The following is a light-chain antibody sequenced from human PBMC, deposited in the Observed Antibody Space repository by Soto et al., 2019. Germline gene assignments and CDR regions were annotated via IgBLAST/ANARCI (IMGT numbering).Light chain of an antibody. J-gene: IGKJ1*01. V-gene: IGKV1-5*01. CDR3: QQYNNYWT. Sequence: DIQMTQSPSTLSASVGDRVTITCRASQSIRSWLAWYQQKPGKAPKLLIYDASSLDRGVPSRFSGRRSGTEFTLTISSLQPADFATYYCQQYNNYWTFGQGTKVEIK. CDR1: QSIRSW. CDR2: DAS.